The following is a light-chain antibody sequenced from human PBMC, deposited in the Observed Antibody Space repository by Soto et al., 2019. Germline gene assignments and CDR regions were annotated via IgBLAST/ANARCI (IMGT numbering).Light chain of an antibody. J-gene: IGKJ4*01. CDR2: RAS. CDR3: QHSYSYPLT. CDR1: QSIDNW. V-gene: IGKV1-5*03. Sequence: DIQMTQSPSTLSASVGDRVTITCRASQSIDNWLAWDQQKPGKAPKLLSYRASSLESGVPSRFSGGGSGTEFTLTISCLQPDDFATYYCQHSYSYPLTFGGGTKVDIK.